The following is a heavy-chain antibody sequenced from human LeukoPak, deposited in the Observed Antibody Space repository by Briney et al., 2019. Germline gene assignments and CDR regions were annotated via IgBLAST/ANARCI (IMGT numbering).Heavy chain of an antibody. CDR2: MYYSGTT. D-gene: IGHD4-17*01. CDR3: ASELLRQGAFDI. CDR1: GYSISSGYY. V-gene: IGHV4-38-2*02. Sequence: SETLSLNCTVSGYSISSGYYWGWIRQPPGKGLEWIGSMYYSGTTYSDPSLKSRVSISVDTSKNQFSLKLSSVTAADTAVYYCASELLRQGAFDIWGQGTMVTVSS. J-gene: IGHJ3*02.